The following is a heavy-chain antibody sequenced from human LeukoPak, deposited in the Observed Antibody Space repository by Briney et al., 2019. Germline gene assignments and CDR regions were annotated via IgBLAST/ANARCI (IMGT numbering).Heavy chain of an antibody. CDR1: RYSFTSYW. CDR3: ARGPYYYDSSGYSFDY. D-gene: IGHD3-22*01. J-gene: IGHJ4*02. CDR2: IYPGDSDT. Sequence: GESLKISCKGSRYSFTSYWIGWVRQMPGKGLEWMGIIYPGDSDTRYSPSFQGQVTISADKSISTAYLQWSSLKASDTAMYYCARGPYYYDSSGYSFDYWGQGTLVTVSS. V-gene: IGHV5-51*01.